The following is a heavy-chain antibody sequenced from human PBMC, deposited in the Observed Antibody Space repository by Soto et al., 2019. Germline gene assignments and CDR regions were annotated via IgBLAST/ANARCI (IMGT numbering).Heavy chain of an antibody. CDR1: GYTFTSYY. V-gene: IGHV1-46*01. J-gene: IGHJ3*02. CDR3: ARGRLPLLAFDI. Sequence: QVQLVQSGAEVKKPGASVKVSCKASGYTFTSYYMHWVRQAPGQGLEWMGIINPSGGSTSCAQKFRGRVTMTRDTSTSTVYMELSSLRSEDTAVYYCARGRLPLLAFDIWGQGTMVTVSS. D-gene: IGHD5-12*01. CDR2: INPSGGST.